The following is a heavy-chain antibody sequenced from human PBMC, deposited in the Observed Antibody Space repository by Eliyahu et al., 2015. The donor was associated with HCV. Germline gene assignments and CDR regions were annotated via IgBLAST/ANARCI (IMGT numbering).Heavy chain of an antibody. CDR3: ARGIDYSSDWYREYFQY. Sequence: QVQLVQSGAEVKKPGASVKVSCKASGYTXXNXGIXWVRQAPGQGLEWXGWISTYNGNTNYAQKLQDRVTMTTDTSTSTAYMELRSLRSDDTAVYYCARGIDYSSDWYREYFQYWGQGTLVTVSS. D-gene: IGHD6-19*01. CDR1: GYTXXNXG. CDR2: ISTYNGNT. J-gene: IGHJ1*01. V-gene: IGHV1-18*01.